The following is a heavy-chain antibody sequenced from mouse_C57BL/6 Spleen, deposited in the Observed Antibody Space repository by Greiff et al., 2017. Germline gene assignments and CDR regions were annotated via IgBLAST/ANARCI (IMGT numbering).Heavy chain of an antibody. D-gene: IGHD4-1*01. V-gene: IGHV3-1*01. CDR2: ISYSGST. J-gene: IGHJ1*03. CDR1: GYSITSGYD. CDR3: ARDGGPNWDWYFDV. Sequence: EVQVVESGPGMVKPSQSLSLTCTVTGYSITSGYDWHWIRHFPGNKLEWMGYISYSGSTNYNPSLKSRISITHDTSKNHFFLKLNSVTTEDTATYYCARDGGPNWDWYFDVWGTGTTVTVSS.